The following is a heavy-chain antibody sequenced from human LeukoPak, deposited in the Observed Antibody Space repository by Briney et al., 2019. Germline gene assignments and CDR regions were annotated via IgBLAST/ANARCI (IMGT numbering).Heavy chain of an antibody. J-gene: IGHJ4*02. V-gene: IGHV3-48*04. CDR1: GFSFSSYN. CDR2: ISATTGKI. Sequence: GGSLTLSCAASGFSFSSYNLNWVRQAPGKGLEWVSYISATTGKIYYADSVKGRFTISRDNSKTELYLQLNSLRGEDTAVYYCVRAFNGNSYGYGWWGQGTLVTVSS. D-gene: IGHD5-18*01. CDR3: VRAFNGNSYGYGW.